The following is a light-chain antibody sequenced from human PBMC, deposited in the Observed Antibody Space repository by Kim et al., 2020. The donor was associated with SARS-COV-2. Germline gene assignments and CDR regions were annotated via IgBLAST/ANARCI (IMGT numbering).Light chain of an antibody. V-gene: IGLV2-18*02. CDR3: SSYTSSSTVV. Sequence: GQSVTISCTGTSSDDGSYNRVAWYQQPPGTAPKLMIYEVSNRPSGVPDRFSGSKSGNTASLTISGLKAEDEADYYCSSYTSSSTVVFGGGTQLTVL. CDR2: EVS. CDR1: SSDDGSYNR. J-gene: IGLJ2*01.